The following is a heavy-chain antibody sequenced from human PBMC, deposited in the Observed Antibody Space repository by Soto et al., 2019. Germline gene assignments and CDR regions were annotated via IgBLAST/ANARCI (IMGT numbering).Heavy chain of an antibody. CDR1: KHLRKLW. V-gene: IGHV3-74*01. Sequence: PGGSLRLFCYVFWKHLRKLWEPWIWQTPGGGLVWVSRMNPDGRWIGYADSVKGRFTISRDNTRNTVYLQMNGLRVEDTGVYYCATQGRRDRYDFDSWGQGTLVTVSS. D-gene: IGHD3-3*01. J-gene: IGHJ4*02. CDR2: MNPDGRWI. CDR3: ATQGRRDRYDFDS.